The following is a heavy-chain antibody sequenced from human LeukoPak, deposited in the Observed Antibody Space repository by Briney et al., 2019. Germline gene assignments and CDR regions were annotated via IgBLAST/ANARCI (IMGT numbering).Heavy chain of an antibody. CDR1: GFTFSSYA. V-gene: IGHV3-23*01. Sequence: GGSLRLSCAASGFTFSSYAMSWVRQAPGKGLEWVSAISGSGGSTYYADSVKGRFTISRDNSKNTLYLQMNSMRAEDTAVYYCAKDYSSTDWYFDLWGRGTLVTVSS. CDR2: ISGSGGST. J-gene: IGHJ2*01. D-gene: IGHD6-13*01. CDR3: AKDYSSTDWYFDL.